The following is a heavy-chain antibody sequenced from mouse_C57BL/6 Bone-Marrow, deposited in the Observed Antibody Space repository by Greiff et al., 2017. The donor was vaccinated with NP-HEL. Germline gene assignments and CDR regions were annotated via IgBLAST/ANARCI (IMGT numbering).Heavy chain of an antibody. CDR3: ARREIYYGNLWLYYYAMDY. Sequence: QVQLQQPGAELVKPGASVKMSCKASGYTFTSYWITWVKQRPGQGLEWIGDIYPGRGSTNYNEKFKSKATLTVDTSSSTAYMQLSSLTSEDSAVYYCARREIYYGNLWLYYYAMDYWGQGTSVTVSS. V-gene: IGHV1-55*01. CDR2: IYPGRGST. D-gene: IGHD2-1*01. J-gene: IGHJ4*01. CDR1: GYTFTSYW.